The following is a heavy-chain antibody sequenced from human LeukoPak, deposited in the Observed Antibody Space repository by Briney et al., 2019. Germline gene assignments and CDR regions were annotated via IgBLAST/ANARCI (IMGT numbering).Heavy chain of an antibody. J-gene: IGHJ6*04. CDR2: IYYSGST. D-gene: IGHD2-8*01. CDR1: GGSISSRGYC. Sequence: SETLSLTCTVSGGSISSRGYCWGWIRQPPGKGPDGIGSIYYSGSTYYNLWLRSRGTVSLDPSKNQASLQLNSVTAADTAVDYCARGGVLYYAGVWGKGTTVTVSS. V-gene: IGHV4-39*07. CDR3: ARGGVLYYAGV.